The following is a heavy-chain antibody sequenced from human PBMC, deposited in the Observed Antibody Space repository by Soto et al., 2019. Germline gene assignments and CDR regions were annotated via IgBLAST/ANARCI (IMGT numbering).Heavy chain of an antibody. CDR2: IYYSGST. CDR1: GGSTSSYY. V-gene: IGHV4-59*12. J-gene: IGHJ4*02. CDR3: ARDGFFGRSGYFDY. Sequence: SETLSLTCTVSGGSTSSYYWSWIRQPPGKGLEWIGYIYYSGSTNYNPSLKSRVTISMDTSKNQFSLRLSSVTAADTAVYYCARDGFFGRSGYFDYWGKGILVTVSS. D-gene: IGHD3-3*01.